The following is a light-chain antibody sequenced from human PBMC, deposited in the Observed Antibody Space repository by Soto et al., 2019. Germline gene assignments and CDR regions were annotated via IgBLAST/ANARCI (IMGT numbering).Light chain of an antibody. CDR1: QSVSSY. CDR3: QQRYNWPRVT. Sequence: EVVMTQSPATLSLSPGERATLSCRASQSVSSYLAWYQRKPGQAPRLLIYDASNRATGSPARFSGSGSGKDLTLTISSLEPEDFAVYYCQQRYNWPRVTFGGGTKVEIK. J-gene: IGKJ4*01. CDR2: DAS. V-gene: IGKV3-11*01.